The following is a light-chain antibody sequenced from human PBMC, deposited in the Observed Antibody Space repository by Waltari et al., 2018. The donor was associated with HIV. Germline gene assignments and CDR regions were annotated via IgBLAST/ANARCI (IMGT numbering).Light chain of an antibody. V-gene: IGLV2-14*03. CDR2: DVY. J-gene: IGLJ2*01. CDR3: SSYTTTNTLVI. Sequence: QSALTQPASVSGSPGQSVTISCTGTTSDVGGYNFFSWYQQHPGKAPKLRIYDVYNRPSRVSNRFSCSKSGNTASLTISGLQAEDEAHYYCSSYTTTNTLVIFGGGTKLTVL. CDR1: TSDVGGYNF.